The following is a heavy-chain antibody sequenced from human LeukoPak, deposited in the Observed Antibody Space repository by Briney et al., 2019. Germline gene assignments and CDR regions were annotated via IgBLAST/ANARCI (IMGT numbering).Heavy chain of an antibody. J-gene: IGHJ3*02. Sequence: SETLSLTCTVSGGSISSYYWSWIRQPPGKGLEWIGYIYYSGSTNYNPSLKSRVTISVDTSKNQFSLKLSSVTAADTAVYYCARERFWSGYYTGAFDIWGQGTMVTVSS. CDR2: IYYSGST. V-gene: IGHV4-59*12. D-gene: IGHD3-3*01. CDR1: GGSISSYY. CDR3: ARERFWSGYYTGAFDI.